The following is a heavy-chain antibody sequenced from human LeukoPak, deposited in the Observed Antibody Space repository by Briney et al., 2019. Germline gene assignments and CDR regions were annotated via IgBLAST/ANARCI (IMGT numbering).Heavy chain of an antibody. CDR3: ARGRGFTVGDY. V-gene: IGHV4-34*01. CDR1: GGSFSDYY. D-gene: IGHD4-11*01. Sequence: PSETLSLTCAVYGGSFSDYYWSWIRQPPGKGLEWIGEINHSGSTNYNPSLKSRVTISVDTSKNQFSLKLSSVTAADTAVYYCARGRGFTVGDYWGQGTLVTVSS. J-gene: IGHJ4*02. CDR2: INHSGST.